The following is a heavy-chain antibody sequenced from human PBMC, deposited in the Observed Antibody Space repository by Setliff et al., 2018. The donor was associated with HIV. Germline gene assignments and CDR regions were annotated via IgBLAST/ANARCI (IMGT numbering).Heavy chain of an antibody. D-gene: IGHD6-13*01. J-gene: IGHJ6*03. V-gene: IGHV4-39*01. CDR3: AGGEVRSRYVSSRAPFYHYYYYMDV. CDR1: AGSIRSSTYY. CDR2: IYYSGST. Sequence: PSETLSLTCTVSAGSIRSSTYYWAWIRQPPGKGLEWIGTIYYSGSTYYNPSLKSRATISVDTSQNQFSLRLSSVTAADTAVYYCAGGEVRSRYVSSRAPFYHYYYYMDVWGKGTTVTVSS.